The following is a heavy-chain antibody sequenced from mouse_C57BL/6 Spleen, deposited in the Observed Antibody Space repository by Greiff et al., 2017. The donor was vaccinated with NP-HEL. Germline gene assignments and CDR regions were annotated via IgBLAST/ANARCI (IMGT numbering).Heavy chain of an antibody. J-gene: IGHJ2*01. V-gene: IGHV1-76*01. D-gene: IGHD1-1*01. CDR2: IYPGSGNT. CDR3: ARGGLASFDY. Sequence: QVQLKQSGAELVRPGASVKLSCKASGYTFTDYYINWVKQRPGQGLEWIARIYPGSGNTYYNEKFKGKATLTAEKSSSTAYMQLSSLASEDSAVYVCARGGLASFDYWGQGTTLTVSS. CDR1: GYTFTDYY.